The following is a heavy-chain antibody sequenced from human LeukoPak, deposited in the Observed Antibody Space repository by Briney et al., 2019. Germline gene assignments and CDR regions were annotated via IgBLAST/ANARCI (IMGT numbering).Heavy chain of an antibody. CDR2: ISYDGSDK. V-gene: IGHV3-30-3*01. Sequence: GRSLRLSCAASGFTFSSYAMHWVRQAPGKGLEWVAVISYDGSDKYYADSVKGRFTISRDNSKNTLYLQMNSLRAEDTAVYYCAREQWLAHFDYWGQGTLVTVSS. CDR3: AREQWLAHFDY. CDR1: GFTFSSYA. J-gene: IGHJ4*02. D-gene: IGHD6-19*01.